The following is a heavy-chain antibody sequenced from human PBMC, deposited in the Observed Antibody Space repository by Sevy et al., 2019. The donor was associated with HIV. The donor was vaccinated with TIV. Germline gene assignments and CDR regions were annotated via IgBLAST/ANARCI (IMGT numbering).Heavy chain of an antibody. Sequence: SETLSLTCTVSGDSISGYYWNWIRQPPGKGLEWIGYIFYSRSTNYSPSLKSRVTISKDTSKNQFSLKLSSVTAADTAVYYCARGAPNYYYGMDVWGQGTTVTVSS. V-gene: IGHV4-59*01. CDR2: IFYSRST. CDR3: ARGAPNYYYGMDV. J-gene: IGHJ6*02. CDR1: GDSISGYY.